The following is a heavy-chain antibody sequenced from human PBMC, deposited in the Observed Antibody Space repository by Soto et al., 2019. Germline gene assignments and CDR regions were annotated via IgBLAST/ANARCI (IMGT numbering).Heavy chain of an antibody. J-gene: IGHJ5*02. V-gene: IGHV4-59*01. Sequence: PSETLSLTCTVSGGSISSYYWSWIRQPPGKGPEWIGYIYYSGSTNYNPSLKSRVTISVDTSKNQFSLKLRSVTAADTAVYYCARGKIIGPWGQGTLVTVSS. D-gene: IGHD3-3*01. CDR1: GGSISSYY. CDR2: IYYSGST. CDR3: ARGKIIGP.